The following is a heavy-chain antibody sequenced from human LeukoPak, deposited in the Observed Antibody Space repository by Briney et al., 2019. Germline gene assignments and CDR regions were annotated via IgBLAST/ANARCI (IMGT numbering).Heavy chain of an antibody. J-gene: IGHJ4*02. D-gene: IGHD5-18*01. CDR1: GYTFTDYY. CDR3: ARGAGISGYSYDY. V-gene: IGHV1-2*02. Sequence: ASVKVSCKSSGYTFTDYYMHWVRQAPGQGLEWMGWINPHSGVTSYAQKFQGRVTMTRDTSISTAYMELSRLRSDDAAVYYCARGAGISGYSYDYWGQGTLVTVSS. CDR2: INPHSGVT.